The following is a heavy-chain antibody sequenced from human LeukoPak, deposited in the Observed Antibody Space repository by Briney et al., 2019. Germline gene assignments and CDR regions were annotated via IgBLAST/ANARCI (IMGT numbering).Heavy chain of an antibody. Sequence: GGSLRLSCAASGFTFSSCWMSWVRQAPGKGVEWVANIKQDGSEKYYVDSVKGRFTISRDNAKNSLYLQMNSLRAEDTAVYYCASFVHEVGGFFDYWGQGTLVTVSS. J-gene: IGHJ4*02. CDR3: ASFVHEVGGFFDY. CDR2: IKQDGSEK. D-gene: IGHD3-16*01. CDR1: GFTFSSCW. V-gene: IGHV3-7*03.